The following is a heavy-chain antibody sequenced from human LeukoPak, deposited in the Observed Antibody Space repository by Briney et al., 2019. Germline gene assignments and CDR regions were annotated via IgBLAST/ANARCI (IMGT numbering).Heavy chain of an antibody. CDR1: GFTFSSYA. Sequence: GGSLRLSCAASGFTFSSYAMRWVRQAPGKGVEWVSVMSGSGGGTYYADSVKGRLSISRDNSKNTLYLQMNSLRVEDTAIYYCARARGTYKGNPYYFDYWGQGTLVTVSS. V-gene: IGHV3-23*01. CDR2: MSGSGGGT. D-gene: IGHD5-24*01. CDR3: ARARGTYKGNPYYFDY. J-gene: IGHJ4*02.